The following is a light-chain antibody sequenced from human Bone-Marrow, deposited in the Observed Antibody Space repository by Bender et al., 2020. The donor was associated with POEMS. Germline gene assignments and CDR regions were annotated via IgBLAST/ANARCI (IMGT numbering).Light chain of an antibody. CDR1: TSNIGVDF. J-gene: IGLJ3*02. Sequence: QSGLTQPPSASGTPGQTVTISCSGGTSNIGVDFVNWYQHGSGTAPRLVIHTDNARPPWAPDRFSGSKSGTSASLTITGLQPEDEADYYCAAWDHNLSGFVIGGGTKVSVL. CDR3: AAWDHNLSGFV. V-gene: IGLV1-44*01. CDR2: TDN.